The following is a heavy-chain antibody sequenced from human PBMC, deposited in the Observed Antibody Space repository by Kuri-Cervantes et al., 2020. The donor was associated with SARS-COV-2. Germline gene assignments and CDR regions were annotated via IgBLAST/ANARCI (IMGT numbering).Heavy chain of an antibody. Sequence: GGSLRLSCAASGFNLSRADMHWVRQAPGKGLEWVAFISYDGKHKKCIGSGKGRFAISRDNSQNTLLLQMTSLRSEDTAMYYCAKDHFGVHDFWGQGTLVTVSS. CDR3: AKDHFGVHDF. D-gene: IGHD2-21*01. V-gene: IGHV3-30*18. J-gene: IGHJ4*02. CDR1: GFNLSRAD. CDR2: ISYDGKHK.